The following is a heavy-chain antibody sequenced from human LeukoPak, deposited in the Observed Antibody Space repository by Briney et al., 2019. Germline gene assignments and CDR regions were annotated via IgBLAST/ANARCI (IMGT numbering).Heavy chain of an antibody. CDR2: IKRKSDGGSA. V-gene: IGHV3-15*01. J-gene: IGHJ4*02. CDR1: GFTFSNAW. Sequence: GGSLRLSCAASGFTFSNAWMSWVRQAPGKGLEWVGRIKRKSDGGSADYVAPVKGRFTISRDDSENTLYLQMNSLRAEDTAVYYCAREFPTDANYFDYWGQGTLVTVSS. CDR3: AREFPTDANYFDY.